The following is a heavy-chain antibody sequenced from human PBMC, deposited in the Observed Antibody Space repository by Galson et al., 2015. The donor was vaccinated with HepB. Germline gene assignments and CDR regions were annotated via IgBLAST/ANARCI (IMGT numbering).Heavy chain of an antibody. D-gene: IGHD2-2*01. Sequence: SVKVSCKVSGYTLTELSMHWVRQAPGKGLEWMGGFDPEDGETIYAQKFQGRVTMTGDTSTDTAYMELSSLRSEDTAVYYCATSFVVVPAAMQSDAFDIWGQGTMVTVSS. CDR3: ATSFVVVPAAMQSDAFDI. V-gene: IGHV1-24*01. J-gene: IGHJ3*02. CDR2: FDPEDGET. CDR1: GYTLTELS.